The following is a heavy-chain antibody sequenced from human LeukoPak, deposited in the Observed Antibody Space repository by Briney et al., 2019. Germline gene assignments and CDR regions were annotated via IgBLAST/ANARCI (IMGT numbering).Heavy chain of an antibody. CDR1: GFNFSSYA. V-gene: IGHV3-23*01. CDR3: AKDHMIVVVRELDY. CDR2: ISGSGVST. Sequence: GGSLRLSCAASGFNFSSYAMSWVRQAPGKGLEWVSAISGSGVSTYYADSVKGRFTISRDNYKNTLYLQMNSQRAEDTAVYYCAKDHMIVVVRELDYWGQRTLVTVSS. D-gene: IGHD3-22*01. J-gene: IGHJ4*02.